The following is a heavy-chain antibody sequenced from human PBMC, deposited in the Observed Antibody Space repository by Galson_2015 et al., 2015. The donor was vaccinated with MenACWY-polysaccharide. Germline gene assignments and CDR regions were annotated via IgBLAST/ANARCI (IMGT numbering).Heavy chain of an antibody. D-gene: IGHD3-10*01. CDR3: ARICRRSGECFFDY. Sequence: SLRLSCAASGFTVSSNSMTWVRQAPGKGLEWVSVLYNNGNRYYADSVKGRFTISRDDSEHTVDLQMNSLRAEDTAVYYCARICRRSGECFFDYWGQGTVVTVSS. CDR1: GFTVSSNS. J-gene: IGHJ4*02. V-gene: IGHV3-53*01. CDR2: LYNNGNR.